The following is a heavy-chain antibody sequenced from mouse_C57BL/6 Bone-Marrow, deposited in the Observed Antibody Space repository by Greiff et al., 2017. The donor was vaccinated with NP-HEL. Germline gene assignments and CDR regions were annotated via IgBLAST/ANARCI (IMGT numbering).Heavy chain of an antibody. Sequence: VQLQQSGAELVKPGASVKMSCKASGYTFTSYWITWVKQRPGQGLEWIGDIYPGSGSTNYNEKFKGKATLTVDKSSSTAYMLLSSLTSEDAAVYFCAPLGAYEGDYWGQGTTLTVSS. CDR2: IYPGSGST. D-gene: IGHD6-5*01. V-gene: IGHV1-55*01. CDR3: APLGAYEGDY. CDR1: GYTFTSYW. J-gene: IGHJ2*01.